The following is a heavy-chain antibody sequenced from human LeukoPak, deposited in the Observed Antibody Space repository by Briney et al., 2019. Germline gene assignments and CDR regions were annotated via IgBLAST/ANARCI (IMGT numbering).Heavy chain of an antibody. CDR2: IGTDGDT. CDR1: GFTFGNYD. D-gene: IGHD2-2*02. V-gene: IGHV3-13*01. J-gene: IGHJ6*03. CDR3: ARVAVPAAIDYYYYYYMDV. Sequence: PGGSLRLSCAASGFTFGNYDMHWVRQPTGKGLDWVASIGTDGDTYYPDSVKGRFTISRDNSKNTLYLQMNSLRAEDTAVYYCARVAVPAAIDYYYYYYMDVWGKGTTVTVSS.